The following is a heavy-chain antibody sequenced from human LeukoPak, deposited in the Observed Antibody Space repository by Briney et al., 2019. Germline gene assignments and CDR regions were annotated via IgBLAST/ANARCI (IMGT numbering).Heavy chain of an antibody. CDR3: ARDGRFLEWLLSDFDY. J-gene: IGHJ4*02. CDR2: IKQDGGEK. V-gene: IGHV3-7*05. Sequence: GGSLRLSCAASGFTFSSYWMSWVRQAPGKGLEWVANIKQDGGEKYYVDSVKGRFTISRDNAKNSLYLQMNSLRAEDTAVYYCARDGRFLEWLLSDFDYWGQGTLVTVSS. D-gene: IGHD3-3*01. CDR1: GFTFSSYW.